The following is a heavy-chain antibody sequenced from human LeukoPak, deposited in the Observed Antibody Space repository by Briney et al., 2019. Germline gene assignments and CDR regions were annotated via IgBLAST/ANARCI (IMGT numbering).Heavy chain of an antibody. CDR3: AKSLVVVTDYFDY. Sequence: GGSLRLSCAASGFTFSSYAMSWVRQAPGKGLEWVSAISGSGGSTYYADSVKGRFTISRDNSKNTLYLQMNSMRAEDTAVYYCAKSLVVVTDYFDYWGQGTLVTVSS. V-gene: IGHV3-23*01. D-gene: IGHD3-22*01. J-gene: IGHJ4*02. CDR2: ISGSGGST. CDR1: GFTFSSYA.